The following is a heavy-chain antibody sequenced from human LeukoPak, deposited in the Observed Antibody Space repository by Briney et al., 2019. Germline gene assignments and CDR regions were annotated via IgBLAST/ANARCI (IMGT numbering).Heavy chain of an antibody. CDR2: IWYDGSNK. V-gene: IGHV3-33*01. Sequence: GGSLRLSSAASGFTLSSYGMHWVRQAPAKGLEWVAVIWYDGSNKYYADSVKGRFTISRDNSKNTLYLQMNSLRAEDTAVYYCARIKDIVVGGHGAFDIWGQGTMVTVSS. CDR1: GFTLSSYG. D-gene: IGHD2-15*01. CDR3: ARIKDIVVGGHGAFDI. J-gene: IGHJ3*02.